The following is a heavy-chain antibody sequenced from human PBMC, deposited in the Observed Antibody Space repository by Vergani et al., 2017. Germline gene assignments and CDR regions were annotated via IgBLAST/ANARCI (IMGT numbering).Heavy chain of an antibody. CDR1: GGSISSGGYY. CDR2: IYYSGST. CDR3: ARVAKMATTRLHFDY. V-gene: IGHV4-31*03. J-gene: IGHJ4*02. D-gene: IGHD5-24*01. Sequence: QVQLQESGPGLVKPSQTLSLTCTVSGGSISSGGYYWSWIRQHPGKGLEWIGYIYYSGSTYYNPSLKSRVTISVDTSKNQFSLKLSSVTAADTAVYYCARVAKMATTRLHFDYWGQGTLVTVSS.